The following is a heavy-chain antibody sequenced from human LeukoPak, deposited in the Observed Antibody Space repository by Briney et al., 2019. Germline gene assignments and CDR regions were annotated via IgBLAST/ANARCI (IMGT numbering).Heavy chain of an antibody. V-gene: IGHV3-69-1*02. Sequence: GGSLRLSCTTSGFSFNTYSMSWVRQAPGKGLEWVSAINDDTPYYTDSVKGRFTVSRDNAKNSLYLQMNSLRAEDTAVYYCARDLLGYYMDVWGKGTTVTISS. CDR3: ARDLLGYYMDV. D-gene: IGHD2-15*01. CDR2: INDDTP. CDR1: GFSFNTYS. J-gene: IGHJ6*03.